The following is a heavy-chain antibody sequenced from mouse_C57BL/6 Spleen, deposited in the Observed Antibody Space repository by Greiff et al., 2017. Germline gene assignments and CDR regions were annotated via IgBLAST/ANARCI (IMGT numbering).Heavy chain of an antibody. CDR2: IHPNSGST. J-gene: IGHJ4*01. Sequence: VQLQQPGAELVKPGASVKLSCKASGYTFTSYWMHWVKQRPGQGLEWIGMIHPNSGSTNYTEKFKSKATLTVDKSSSTAYMQLSSLTSEDSAVYYGADGVLSLCDAKEYWGQGTSVTVSS. V-gene: IGHV1-64*01. CDR3: ADGVLSLCDAKEY. CDR1: GYTFTSYW. D-gene: IGHD2-14*01.